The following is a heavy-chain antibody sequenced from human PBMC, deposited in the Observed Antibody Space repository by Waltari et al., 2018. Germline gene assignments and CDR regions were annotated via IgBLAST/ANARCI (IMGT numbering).Heavy chain of an antibody. V-gene: IGHV3-74*01. Sequence: EVQLVESGGGLVQPGGSLRLSCAASGFSFSLFWMHWARQVPGKGLVWVSRINGTGITTNYADSVKGRFIISRDNAKNTLYLQMNSLTAEDTAVYYCAMLRVVSVFDPFDNWGQGTLVTVSS. CDR2: INGTGITT. J-gene: IGHJ4*02. CDR1: GFSFSLFW. D-gene: IGHD2-15*01. CDR3: AMLRVVSVFDPFDN.